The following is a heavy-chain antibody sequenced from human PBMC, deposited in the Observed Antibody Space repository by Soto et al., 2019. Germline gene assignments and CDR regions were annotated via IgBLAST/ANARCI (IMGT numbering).Heavy chain of an antibody. D-gene: IGHD3-9*01. J-gene: IGHJ5*02. Sequence: GASVKVSCKASGGTFSSYTISWVRQAPGQGLEWMGRIIPILGIANYAQKFQGRVTITADKSTSTAYMELSSLRSEDTAVYYCARDLGPSGYDILTGYYPNWFDPWGQGTLVTAPQ. CDR1: GGTFSSYT. V-gene: IGHV1-69*04. CDR2: IIPILGIA. CDR3: ARDLGPSGYDILTGYYPNWFDP.